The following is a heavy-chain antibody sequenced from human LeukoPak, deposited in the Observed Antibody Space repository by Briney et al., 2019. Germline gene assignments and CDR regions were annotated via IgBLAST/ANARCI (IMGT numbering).Heavy chain of an antibody. J-gene: IGHJ4*02. Sequence: GRSLRLSCAASGFTFDDYAMHWVRQAPGKCLEWVSGISWNSGSIGYADSVKGRFSISRDNAKNSLYLQMNSLRAEDMALYYCAKDLYSSGRSAHFDYWGQGTLVTVSS. CDR1: GFTFDDYA. D-gene: IGHD6-19*01. CDR2: ISWNSGSI. CDR3: AKDLYSSGRSAHFDY. V-gene: IGHV3-9*03.